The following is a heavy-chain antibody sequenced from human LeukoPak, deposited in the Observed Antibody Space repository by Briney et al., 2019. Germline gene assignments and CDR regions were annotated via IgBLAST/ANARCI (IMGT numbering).Heavy chain of an antibody. V-gene: IGHV4-38-2*02. CDR1: GYSISSGYY. Sequence: PSETLSLTCTVSGYSISSGYYWGWIRQPPGKGLEWIGSISYNGGTYYNPSLKSRVTIFVDTSKNQFSLKLSSVTAADTAVYYCARRITGTTSDSFDYWGQGTLVTVSS. J-gene: IGHJ4*02. CDR2: ISYNGGT. D-gene: IGHD1-20*01. CDR3: ARRITGTTSDSFDY.